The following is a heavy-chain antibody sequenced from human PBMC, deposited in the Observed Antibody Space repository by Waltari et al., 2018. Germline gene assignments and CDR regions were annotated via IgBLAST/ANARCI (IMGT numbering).Heavy chain of an antibody. V-gene: IGHV3-53*01. CDR1: GFTVSRHY. CDR2: IFGGGSI. J-gene: IGHJ6*02. CDR3: ARGYSAYVIAMDI. Sequence: ELQLVESGGGLIQPGGSLRLSCAASGFTVSRHYMYWVRQAPGKGLGWVSAIFGGGSIYYADSVKGRFTISRDKSKNMLSLQMNSLRAEDTAVYFCARGYSAYVIAMDIWGQGTTVTVSS. D-gene: IGHD5-12*01.